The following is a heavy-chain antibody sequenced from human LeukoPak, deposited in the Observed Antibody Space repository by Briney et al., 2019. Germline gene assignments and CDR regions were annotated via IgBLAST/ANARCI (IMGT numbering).Heavy chain of an antibody. J-gene: IGHJ4*02. V-gene: IGHV3-53*01. CDR3: ARDRGLAVAGTSSHFDY. CDR2: IYSGGST. Sequence: GGSLRLACAASGFTVSSNYMSWVRQAPGKGLEGVSVIYSGGSTYYADSVKGRFTISRDNSKNTLYLQMNSLRAEDTAVYYCARDRGLAVAGTSSHFDYWGQGTLVTVSS. D-gene: IGHD6-19*01. CDR1: GFTVSSNY.